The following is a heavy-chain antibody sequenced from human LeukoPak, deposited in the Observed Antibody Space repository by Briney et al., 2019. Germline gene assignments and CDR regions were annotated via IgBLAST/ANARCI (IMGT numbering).Heavy chain of an antibody. Sequence: SETLSLTCTVSGGSISSYYWSWIRQPPGKRLEWIGYIYYSGSTNYNPSLKSRVTISVDTSKNQFSLKLSSVTAADTAVYYCATLDSSGWFPGAFDIWGQGTMVTVSS. CDR3: ATLDSSGWFPGAFDI. CDR2: IYYSGST. CDR1: GGSISSYY. D-gene: IGHD6-19*01. V-gene: IGHV4-59*08. J-gene: IGHJ3*02.